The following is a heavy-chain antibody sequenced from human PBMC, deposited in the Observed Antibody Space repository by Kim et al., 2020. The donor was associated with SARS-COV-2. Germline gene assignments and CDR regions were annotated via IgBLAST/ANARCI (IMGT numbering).Heavy chain of an antibody. CDR2: INHSGST. CDR1: GGSFSGYY. D-gene: IGHD2-15*01. Sequence: SQTLSLTCAVYGGSFSGYYWSWIRQPPGKGLEWIGEINHSGSTNYNPSLKSRVTISVDTSKNQFSLKLSSVTAADTAVYYCARRIAGGMVDYWGQGTLVTVSS. J-gene: IGHJ4*02. CDR3: ARRIAGGMVDY. V-gene: IGHV4-34*01.